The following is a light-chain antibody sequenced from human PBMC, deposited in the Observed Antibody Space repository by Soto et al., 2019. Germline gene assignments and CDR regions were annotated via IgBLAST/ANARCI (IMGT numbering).Light chain of an antibody. Sequence: EIVLTQSPGTLSLSPGERATLSCRASQSVTSSHLAWYQQKPGQAPRLLISGASTRATGIPDRFSGSGSATDFTLTISRLEPEDFAVYYCQQYGSSPRTFGQGTKLEIK. J-gene: IGKJ2*01. CDR2: GAS. CDR1: QSVTSSH. CDR3: QQYGSSPRT. V-gene: IGKV3-20*01.